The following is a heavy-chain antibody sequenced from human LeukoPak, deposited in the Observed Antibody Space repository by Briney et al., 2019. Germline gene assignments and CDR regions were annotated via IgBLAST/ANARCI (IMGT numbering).Heavy chain of an antibody. CDR2: IYTSGST. CDR1: GASVSSGSHY. V-gene: IGHV4-61*09. Sequence: SQTLSLTCTVSGASVSSGSHYWSWVRQPAGKGLDCIGHIYTSGSTNYNPSLKGRVTISLDPSKNQFSLKLSSVTAADTAVYYCARQTYGATDVWGKGTTVTVSS. CDR3: ARQTYGATDV. D-gene: IGHD3-16*01. J-gene: IGHJ6*04.